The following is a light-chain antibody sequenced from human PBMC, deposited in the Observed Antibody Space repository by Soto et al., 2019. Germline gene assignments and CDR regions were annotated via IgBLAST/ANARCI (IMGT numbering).Light chain of an antibody. J-gene: IGKJ5*01. V-gene: IGKV3-11*01. CDR3: QQRSNWPSIT. CDR2: DAS. Sequence: EIVLTQSPATLSLSPGERATLSCRASESVGTYLAWYQQKPGQAPRLLIYDASGRATGTPARFSGSGSGTDFPLTISSLEPEDVAVYHCQQRSNWPSITFGQGTRLEI. CDR1: ESVGTY.